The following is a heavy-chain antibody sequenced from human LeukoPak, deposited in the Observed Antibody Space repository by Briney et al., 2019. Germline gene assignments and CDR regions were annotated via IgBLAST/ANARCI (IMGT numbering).Heavy chain of an antibody. D-gene: IGHD1-1*01. CDR2: MNPNSGNT. J-gene: IGHJ6*02. V-gene: IGHV1-8*01. Sequence: ASVKVSCKASGYTFTSYDINWVRQATGQGLEWMGWMNPNSGNTGYARKFQGRVTMTRNTSISTAYMELSSLRSEDTAVYYCARSITNYYYYGMDVWGQGTTVTVSS. CDR3: ARSITNYYYYGMDV. CDR1: GYTFTSYD.